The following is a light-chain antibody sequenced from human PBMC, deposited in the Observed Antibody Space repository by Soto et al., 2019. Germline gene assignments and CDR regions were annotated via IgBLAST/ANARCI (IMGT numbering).Light chain of an antibody. CDR1: QSVSSSY. CDR2: GAS. Sequence: EIVMTQSPASLSVSPGERVTLSCRASQSVSSSYLAWYQQKPGQAPRLLIYGASNRATGIPDRFSGSGSGTDFTLTISRLEPEDFAVYYCQQHDSSPLTFGGGTKVDIK. CDR3: QQHDSSPLT. V-gene: IGKV3-20*01. J-gene: IGKJ4*01.